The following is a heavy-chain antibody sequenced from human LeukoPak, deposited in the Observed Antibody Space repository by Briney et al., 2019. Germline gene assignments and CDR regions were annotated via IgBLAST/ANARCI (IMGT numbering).Heavy chain of an antibody. J-gene: IGHJ4*02. V-gene: IGHV3-23*01. Sequence: GGSLRLSCAASGFTFSSYAMSWVRQAPGKGLEWVSTISGSGGSTYYADSVKGRFTISRDNSKNTLYLQMNSLRAEDTAVYYCAIIAARKIDREVDYWGQGTLVTVSS. CDR1: GFTFSSYA. D-gene: IGHD6-6*01. CDR2: ISGSGGST. CDR3: AIIAARKIDREVDY.